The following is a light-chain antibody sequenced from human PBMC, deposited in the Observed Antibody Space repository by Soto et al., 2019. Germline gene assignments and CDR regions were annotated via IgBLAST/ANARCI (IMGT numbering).Light chain of an antibody. CDR2: DAS. Sequence: EIVLTQSPGTLSLSPGERATLSCRASQSVSXXXLAWYQPNPGQAPRLLIYDASSRATGIPDRFSGSGSGXDXTXTIXRLXPEDFAVYYCQQYGSSLYTFGQGTKLEIK. J-gene: IGKJ2*01. V-gene: IGKV3-20*01. CDR1: QSVSXXX. CDR3: QQYGSSLYT.